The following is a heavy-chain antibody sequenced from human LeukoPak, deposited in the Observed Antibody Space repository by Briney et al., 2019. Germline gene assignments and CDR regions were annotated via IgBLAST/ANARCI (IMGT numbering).Heavy chain of an antibody. Sequence: GESLKISCVGSGFKFSDYGLHWFRQAPGKGLEWVAFIRYDGSKIVYEDSLKGRFTVSRDNSEKTLYLQTSGLRSGDTAVYYCATAVFDYWGQGTLVTVSS. J-gene: IGHJ4*02. CDR3: ATAVFDY. CDR2: IRYDGSKI. CDR1: GFKFSDYG. V-gene: IGHV3-30*02.